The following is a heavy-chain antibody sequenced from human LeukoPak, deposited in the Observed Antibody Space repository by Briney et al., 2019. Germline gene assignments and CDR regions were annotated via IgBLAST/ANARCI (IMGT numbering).Heavy chain of an antibody. CDR2: MNPNSGNT. CDR1: GYTFTSYD. J-gene: IGHJ4*02. CDR3: ARIAAAGNRRLNY. D-gene: IGHD6-13*01. Sequence: GASVKVSCKASGYTFTSYDINWVRQATGQGLEWMGWMNPNSGNTGNAQKFQGRIIVSRNTSISTAYMELSSLTSEDTAIYYCARIAAAGNRRLNYWGQGTLVTVAS. V-gene: IGHV1-8*01.